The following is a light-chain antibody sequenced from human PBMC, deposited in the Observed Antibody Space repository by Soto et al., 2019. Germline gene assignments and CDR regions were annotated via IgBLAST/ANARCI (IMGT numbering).Light chain of an antibody. CDR3: QQYNNWPPVT. Sequence: DIQMTQSPSSVSASVGDRVTISCQASQGISRSLAWYQQKPGKAPKLLIYAASSLQSGVPSRFSGSGSGTEFTLTISSLQSEDFAVYYCQQYNNWPPVTFGQGTKVDIK. J-gene: IGKJ1*01. V-gene: IGKV1-12*01. CDR1: QGISRS. CDR2: AAS.